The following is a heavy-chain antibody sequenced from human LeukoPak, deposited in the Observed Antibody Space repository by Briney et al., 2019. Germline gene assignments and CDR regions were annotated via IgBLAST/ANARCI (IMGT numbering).Heavy chain of an antibody. D-gene: IGHD2-2*02. CDR2: INHSRST. CDR3: ARDRKRRYCSSTSCYKGAAFDI. CDR1: VGSFSGYY. V-gene: IGHV4-34*01. J-gene: IGHJ3*02. Sequence: SETLSLTCAVYVGSFSGYYWSWIRQPPGKGLEWIGEINHSRSTNYNPSLKSRVTISVDTSKNQFSLKLSSVTAADTAVYYCARDRKRRYCSSTSCYKGAAFDIWGQGTMVTVSS.